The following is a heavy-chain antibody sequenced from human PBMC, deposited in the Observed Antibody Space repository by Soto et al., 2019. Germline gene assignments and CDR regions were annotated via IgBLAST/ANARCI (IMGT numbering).Heavy chain of an antibody. CDR3: ARTPAREDSGTFRYYYGMDV. J-gene: IGHJ6*02. Sequence: GESPKISCTGSVYSFTSYCISWMRQMPVKGLECMCSICPSDSYTNYSPSFHGHVTISADKYITTAYLQWIRLKASHTAMYYCARTPAREDSGTFRYYYGMDVWGHGTTVTVS. V-gene: IGHV5-10-1*01. CDR2: ICPSDSYT. D-gene: IGHD1-1*01. CDR1: VYSFTSYC.